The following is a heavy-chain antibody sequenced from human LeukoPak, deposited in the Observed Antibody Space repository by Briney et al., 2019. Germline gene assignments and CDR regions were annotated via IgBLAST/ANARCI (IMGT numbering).Heavy chain of an antibody. CDR2: ISGSGGSK. D-gene: IGHD2-2*02. J-gene: IGHJ4*02. Sequence: GESLRLSCAAYGFTFSSYAMSWVRQPPGKGLEWVSAISGSGGSKYYADSVKGRFTISRDNSKYTLYLQMNSLRAEDTAVYYCAKGYCSSTSCYSRFDYWGQGTLVTVSS. V-gene: IGHV3-23*01. CDR3: AKGYCSSTSCYSRFDY. CDR1: GFTFSSYA.